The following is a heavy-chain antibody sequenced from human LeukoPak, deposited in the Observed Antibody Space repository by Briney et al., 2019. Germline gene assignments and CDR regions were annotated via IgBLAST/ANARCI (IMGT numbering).Heavy chain of an antibody. J-gene: IGHJ4*02. CDR1: GFTFSSYS. D-gene: IGHD4-11*01. Sequence: GGSLRLSCAASGFTFSSYSMNWVRQAPGKGLEWVSFISSSSYIYYADSVKGRFTISRDNAKNSLYLQMNSLRAEDTAVYYCAGINDYWTTYFDYWGQGTLVTVSS. CDR3: AGINDYWTTYFDY. CDR2: ISSSSYI. V-gene: IGHV3-21*01.